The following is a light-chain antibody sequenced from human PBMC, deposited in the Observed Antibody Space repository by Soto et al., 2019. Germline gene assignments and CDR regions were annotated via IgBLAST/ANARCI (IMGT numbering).Light chain of an antibody. CDR3: MQGTHWPRT. Sequence: DVVMSQSPLSLPVTLGQPASISCSSSQGLVFSDGNTYLNWFHQRPGQSPRRLIYKVSYRDSGVPERFRGSGSGTDFTLKITRVEAEDVGVYYCMQGTHWPRTFGQGTKVEIE. CDR2: KVS. CDR1: QGLVFSDGNTY. J-gene: IGKJ1*01. V-gene: IGKV2-30*01.